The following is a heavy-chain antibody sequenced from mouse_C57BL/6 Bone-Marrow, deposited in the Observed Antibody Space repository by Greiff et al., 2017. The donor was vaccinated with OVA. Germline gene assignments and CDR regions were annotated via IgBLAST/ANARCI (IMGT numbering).Heavy chain of an antibody. CDR1: GFTFSSYA. Sequence: EVQRVESGGGLVKPGGSLKLSCAASGFTFSSYAMSWVRQTPEKRLEWVATISDGGSYTYYPDNVKGRFTISRDNAKNNLYLQMSHLKSEDTAMYYCARDDYTYAMDYWGQGTSVTVSS. D-gene: IGHD2-12*01. CDR2: ISDGGSYT. CDR3: ARDDYTYAMDY. V-gene: IGHV5-4*01. J-gene: IGHJ4*01.